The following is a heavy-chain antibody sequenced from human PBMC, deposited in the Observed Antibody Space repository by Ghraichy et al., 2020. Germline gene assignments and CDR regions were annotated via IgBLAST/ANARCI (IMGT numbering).Heavy chain of an antibody. CDR3: VREAAVTEYWFDP. CDR1: GGSISSSNYY. D-gene: IGHD6-19*01. Sequence: PETLSLTCTVSGGSISSSNYYWGWIRQPPGKGLEWIGSVYHSGRTYYNPSLKSRVTISVDTSKNQFSLKLNSVTAADTAVYYCVREAAVTEYWFDPWGQGTLVTVSS. V-gene: IGHV4-39*02. J-gene: IGHJ5*02. CDR2: VYHSGRT.